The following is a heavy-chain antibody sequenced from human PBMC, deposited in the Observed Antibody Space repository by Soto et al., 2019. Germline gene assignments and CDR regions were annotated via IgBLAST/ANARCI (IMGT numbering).Heavy chain of an antibody. J-gene: IGHJ5*02. D-gene: IGHD2-2*01. CDR1: GGCFSGYY. CDR3: ARGLRVPAATRRFDP. V-gene: IGHV4-34*01. Sequence: PSETLSLTCAVYGGCFSGYYWSWIRQPPGKGLEWIGEINHSGSTNYNPSLKSRVTISVDTSKNQFSLKLSSVTAADTAVYYCARGLRVPAATRRFDPWGQGTLVTVSS. CDR2: INHSGST.